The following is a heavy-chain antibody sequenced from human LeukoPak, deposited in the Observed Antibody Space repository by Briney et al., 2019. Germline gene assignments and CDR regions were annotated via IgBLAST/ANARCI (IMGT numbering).Heavy chain of an antibody. Sequence: ASVKVSCKASGGTFSRYAISWVRQAPGQGLEWMRGIIPIFGTANYAQKFQGRVTITADESTSTAYMEVSSLRSEDTAVYYCARTPSFARSYFDYWGQGTLVTVSS. J-gene: IGHJ4*02. CDR1: GGTFSRYA. CDR2: IIPIFGTA. CDR3: ARTPSFARSYFDY. D-gene: IGHD1-14*01. V-gene: IGHV1-69*13.